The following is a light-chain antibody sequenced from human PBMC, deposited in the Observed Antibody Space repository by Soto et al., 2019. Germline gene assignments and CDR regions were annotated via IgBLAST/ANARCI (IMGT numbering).Light chain of an antibody. CDR3: SSFTTSTSDV. V-gene: IGLV2-14*03. J-gene: IGLJ1*01. CDR1: SSDVGAYDY. CDR2: DVS. Sequence: QSALTQPASVSGSPGQSITISCTGTSSDVGAYDYVSWYQQQPGEVPKLMIFDVSDRPAGVSNRFSASTSGNTAPLTISGLQAEDEADYYCSSFTTSTSDVFGTGTKLTVL.